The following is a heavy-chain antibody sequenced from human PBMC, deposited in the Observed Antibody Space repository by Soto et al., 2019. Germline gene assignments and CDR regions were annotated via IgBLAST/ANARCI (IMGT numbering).Heavy chain of an antibody. V-gene: IGHV3-23*01. CDR2: ISGSGGST. D-gene: IGHD3-3*01. CDR1: GFTFSSYA. Sequence: GGSLRLSCAASGFTFSSYAMSWVHQAPGKGLEWVSAISGSGGSTYYADSVKGRFTISRDNSKNTLYLQMNSLRAEDTAVYYCAKELGHYDFWSGPVNWFDPWGQGTLVTVSS. J-gene: IGHJ5*02. CDR3: AKELGHYDFWSGPVNWFDP.